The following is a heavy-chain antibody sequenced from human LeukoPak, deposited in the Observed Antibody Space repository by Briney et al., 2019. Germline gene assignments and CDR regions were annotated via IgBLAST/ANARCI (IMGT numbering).Heavy chain of an antibody. CDR2: ITTSSDYK. D-gene: IGHD6-13*01. Sequence: GGSLRLSCAASGFTFSAYTMSWVRQAPGKGLEWVSSITTSSDYKYYADSLRGRLTISRDNAKHSLFLQMNSLRGDDTAVYYCARDPAATPLDYWGQGILVTVSS. J-gene: IGHJ4*02. CDR1: GFTFSAYT. CDR3: ARDPAATPLDY. V-gene: IGHV3-21*01.